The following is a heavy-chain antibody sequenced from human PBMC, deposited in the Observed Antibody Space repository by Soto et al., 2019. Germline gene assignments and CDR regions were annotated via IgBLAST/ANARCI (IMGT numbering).Heavy chain of an antibody. D-gene: IGHD3-22*01. V-gene: IGHV3-30*04. CDR3: ARDVIDNSGYYDFGY. CDR1: GFTFSSYA. CDR2: ISYDGSNK. Sequence: QVQLVESGGGVVQPGRSLRLSCAASGFTFSSYAMHWVRQAPGKGLEWVAVISYDGSNKYYADSVKGRFSISRDNSKNTLYLQMNSLKAEDTAVYYCARDVIDNSGYYDFGYWGQGTLVTVSS. J-gene: IGHJ4*02.